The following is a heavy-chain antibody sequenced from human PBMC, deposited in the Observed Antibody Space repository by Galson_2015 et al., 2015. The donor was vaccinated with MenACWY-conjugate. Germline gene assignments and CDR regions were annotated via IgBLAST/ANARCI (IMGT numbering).Heavy chain of an antibody. CDR1: GFTFSDYY. CDR3: ARVQGGTRGVNY. D-gene: IGHD1-1*01. Sequence: SLRLSCAASGFTFSDYYMSWIRQAPGKGLEWVSYISSSSTYTDHADSVKGRFTISRDNAKNSLYLQMNSLRAEVTAVYYCARVQGGTRGVNYWGQGTLVTVSS. V-gene: IGHV3-11*05. CDR2: ISSSSTYT. J-gene: IGHJ4*02.